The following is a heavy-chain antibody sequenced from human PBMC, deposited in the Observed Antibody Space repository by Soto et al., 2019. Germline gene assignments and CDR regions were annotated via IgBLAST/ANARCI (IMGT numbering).Heavy chain of an antibody. CDR1: GFTFSSYA. Sequence: GGSLRLSCAASGFTFSSYAMSWVRQAPGKGLEWVSFISSSSSTIYYADSVKGRFTIPRDNAKNSLYLQMNSLRAEDTAVYYCARSSPTAYWGQGTLVTVSS. V-gene: IGHV3-48*01. CDR2: ISSSSSTI. J-gene: IGHJ4*02. D-gene: IGHD4-17*01. CDR3: ARSSPTAY.